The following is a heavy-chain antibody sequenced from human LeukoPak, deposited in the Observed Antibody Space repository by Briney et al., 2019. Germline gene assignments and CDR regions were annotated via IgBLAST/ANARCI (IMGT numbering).Heavy chain of an antibody. Sequence: SETLSLTCTVSGGSISSGSYYWSWIRQPAGKGLEWIGRIYTSGSTNYNPSLKSRVTISVDTSKNQFSLKLRSVTAADTAVYYCAGAYYYYYYMDVWGKGTTVTISS. V-gene: IGHV4-61*02. J-gene: IGHJ6*03. D-gene: IGHD3-10*01. CDR3: AGAYYYYYYMDV. CDR1: GGSISSGSYY. CDR2: IYTSGST.